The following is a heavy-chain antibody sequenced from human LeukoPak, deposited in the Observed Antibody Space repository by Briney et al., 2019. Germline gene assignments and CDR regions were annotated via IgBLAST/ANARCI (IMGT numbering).Heavy chain of an antibody. J-gene: IGHJ4*02. CDR3: ARNSCPSGSCYDNRGYFDY. CDR2: MYHGGDT. Sequence: SETLSLTCSVSGYSISSGYYWGWIRQTPGKGLESIGSMYHGGDTYYNPSLESRVTVSLETSKNQVSLKVTSVTAADTAVYYCARNSCPSGSCYDNRGYFDYWGQGTLVTVSS. D-gene: IGHD2-15*01. CDR1: GYSISSGYY. V-gene: IGHV4-38-2*02.